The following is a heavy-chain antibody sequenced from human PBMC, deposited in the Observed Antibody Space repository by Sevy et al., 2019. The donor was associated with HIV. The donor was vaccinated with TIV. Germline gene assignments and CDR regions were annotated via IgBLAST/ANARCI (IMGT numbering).Heavy chain of an antibody. CDR1: GFTFISYG. V-gene: IGHV3-48*02. D-gene: IGHD1-20*01. Sequence: GGSLRLSCAASGFTFISYGMNWVRQAPGKGLEWLSYISSSSGTKYYADSVKGRFTISRDNAKNSRYLQMNGLRDDDTAVYYCARDNWNPRNGFDYWGQGTPVTVSS. CDR2: ISSSSGTK. CDR3: ARDNWNPRNGFDY. J-gene: IGHJ4*02.